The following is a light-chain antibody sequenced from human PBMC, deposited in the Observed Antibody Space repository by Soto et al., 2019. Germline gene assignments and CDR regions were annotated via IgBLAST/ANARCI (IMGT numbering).Light chain of an antibody. CDR1: SSDVGSYNP. CDR2: EGS. J-gene: IGLJ1*01. Sequence: QSVLTQPASVSGSPGQSITISCTGTSSDVGSYNPVSWYQQHPGKAPKLMIYEGSKRPSGVSNRFSGSKSGNTASLTISGLQAEDEADYYCCSYAGSSTLYVFATGTKVTVL. CDR3: CSYAGSSTLYV. V-gene: IGLV2-23*01.